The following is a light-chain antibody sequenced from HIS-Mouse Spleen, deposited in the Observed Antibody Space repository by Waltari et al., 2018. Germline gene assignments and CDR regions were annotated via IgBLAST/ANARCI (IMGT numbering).Light chain of an antibody. CDR3: QQYYSTLPYT. Sequence: DIVMTQSPDSLAVSLGERATINCKSSQSVLYSSNNKNYLAWYQQKPGQPPKLLIYWASTRESGVPDQFSGSGSGTDFTLTISSLQAEDVAVYYCQQYYSTLPYTFGQGTKLEIK. J-gene: IGKJ2*01. CDR2: WAS. V-gene: IGKV4-1*01. CDR1: QSVLYSSNNKNY.